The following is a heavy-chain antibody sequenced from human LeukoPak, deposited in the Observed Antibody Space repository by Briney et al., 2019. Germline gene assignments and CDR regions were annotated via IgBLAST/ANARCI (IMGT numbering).Heavy chain of an antibody. CDR1: EFTFNNYA. V-gene: IGHV3-23*01. CDR2: TSSSDAGK. CDR3: AKAPVTSCRGAFCYPFDS. Sequence: GGSLRLSCAASEFTFNNYAMSWVRRAPGKGLEWVSATSSSDAGKYYADSVRGRFTISRDNSRNTMYLQMNSLRAEDAAVYYCAKAPVTSCRGAFCYPFDSWGQGTVVTVSS. J-gene: IGHJ4*02. D-gene: IGHD2-15*01.